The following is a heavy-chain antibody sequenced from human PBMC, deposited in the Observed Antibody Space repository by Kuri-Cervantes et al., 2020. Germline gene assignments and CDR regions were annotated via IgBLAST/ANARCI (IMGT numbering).Heavy chain of an antibody. J-gene: IGHJ6*02. D-gene: IGHD4-17*01. CDR1: GFTFSSYA. CDR3: ARDGATVTTTYYYGMDV. Sequence: GGSLRLSCAASGFTFSSYAMHWVRQAPGKGLEWVAVISYDGSNKYYADSVKGRFTISRDNSKNTLYLQMNSLRAEDTAVCYCARDGATVTTTYYYGMDVWGQGTTVTVSS. V-gene: IGHV3-30-3*01. CDR2: ISYDGSNK.